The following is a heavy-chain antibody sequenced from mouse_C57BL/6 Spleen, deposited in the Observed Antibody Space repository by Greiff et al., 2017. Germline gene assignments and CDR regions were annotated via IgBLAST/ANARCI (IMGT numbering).Heavy chain of an antibody. CDR3: ARDDGNYLFFDV. CDR1: GYAFSSSW. Sequence: VQLQQSGPELVKPGASVKISCKASGYAFSSSWMNWVKQRPGKGLEWIGRIYPGDGDTNYNGKFKGKATLTADKSSSTAYMQLSSLTSEDSAVYFCARDDGNYLFFDVWGTVTTVTVSS. J-gene: IGHJ1*03. V-gene: IGHV1-82*01. CDR2: IYPGDGDT. D-gene: IGHD2-3*01.